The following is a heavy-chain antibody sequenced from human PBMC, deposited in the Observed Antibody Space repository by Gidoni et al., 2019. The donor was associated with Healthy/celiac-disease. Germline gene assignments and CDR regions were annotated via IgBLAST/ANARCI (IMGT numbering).Heavy chain of an antibody. CDR1: GFTFSSYE. Sequence: EVQLVESGGGLVQPGGSLRLSCAASGFTFSSYEMNWVRQAPGKGLEWVSYISSSGSTIYYADSVKGRFTISRDNAKNSLYLQMNSRRAEDTAVYYCARDGSGSYSNVYFDYWGQGTLVTVSS. CDR2: ISSSGSTI. J-gene: IGHJ4*02. D-gene: IGHD1-26*01. CDR3: ARDGSGSYSNVYFDY. V-gene: IGHV3-48*03.